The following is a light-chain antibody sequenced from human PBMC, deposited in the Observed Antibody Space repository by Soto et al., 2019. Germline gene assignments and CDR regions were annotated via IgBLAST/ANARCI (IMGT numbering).Light chain of an antibody. V-gene: IGKV1-39*01. CDR2: AAS. J-gene: IGKJ5*01. CDR3: QQSYSTLSIS. Sequence: DIQMTQSPSSLSASVGDRVTITCRASESISRHLNWYQQKPGKAPNLLIYAASTLQNGVPSRFSGSGSGTDFTLTISSLQPEDFATYYCQQSYSTLSISFGQGTRLKIK. CDR1: ESISRH.